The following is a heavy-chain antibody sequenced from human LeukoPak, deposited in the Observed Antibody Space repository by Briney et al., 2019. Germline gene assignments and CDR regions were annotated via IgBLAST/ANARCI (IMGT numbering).Heavy chain of an antibody. CDR1: GFTFSTYE. V-gene: IGHV3-48*03. CDR2: ISSSGSPI. CDR3: AKVSQVAVAVAEGYFDY. J-gene: IGHJ4*02. D-gene: IGHD6-19*01. Sequence: GGSLRLSCAASGFTFSTYEMNWVRQAPGRGLEWVSYISSSGSPIHYAHSVKGRFTISRDNSKNTLYLQMNSLRAEDTAVYYCAKVSQVAVAVAEGYFDYWGQGTLVTVSS.